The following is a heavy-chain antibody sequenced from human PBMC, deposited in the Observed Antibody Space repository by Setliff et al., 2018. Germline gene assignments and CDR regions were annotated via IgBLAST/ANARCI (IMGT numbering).Heavy chain of an antibody. CDR1: GLTFTNYY. J-gene: IGHJ4*02. Sequence: GGSLRLSCAASGLTFTNYYMNWVRQAPGKGLEWVSSVSSTGYISYADSVKGRFTISRDNAKNSLYLQMNRLRAEDTALYYCAKDRSRDYDDSSGYDHWGQGTLVTVSS. V-gene: IGHV3-21*04. CDR3: AKDRSRDYDDSSGYDH. CDR2: VSSTGYI. D-gene: IGHD3-22*01.